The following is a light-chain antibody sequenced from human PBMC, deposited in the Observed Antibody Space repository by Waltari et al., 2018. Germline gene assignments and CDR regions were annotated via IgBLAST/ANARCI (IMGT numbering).Light chain of an antibody. CDR1: ESLLHSNGYTY. V-gene: IGKV2-28*01. J-gene: IGKJ5*01. CDR2: WAS. Sequence: DIVMTQSPLSLPVTPGEPASISCRSSESLLHSNGYTYLDWYLQKPGQSPHLLIYWASNRASGVPDRFSGSGSGTDFTLKISRVEAEDVAVYYCHQYYIPPLTFGQGTRLEIK. CDR3: HQYYIPPLT.